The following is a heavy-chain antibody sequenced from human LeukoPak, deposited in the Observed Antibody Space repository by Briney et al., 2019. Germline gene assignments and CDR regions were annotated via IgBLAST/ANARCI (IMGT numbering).Heavy chain of an antibody. CDR2: ISSTGGTI. CDR1: GFTVSSNY. J-gene: IGHJ4*02. V-gene: IGHV3-11*04. D-gene: IGHD4-17*01. Sequence: GGSLRLSCAASGFTVSSNYMSWVRQAPGKGLEWLSHISSTGGTIYYADSVKGRLTVSRDNAQNSLYLQMNSLRAEDTAVYYCAKSDPYGDSLIEIWGQGALVTVSS. CDR3: AKSDPYGDSLIEI.